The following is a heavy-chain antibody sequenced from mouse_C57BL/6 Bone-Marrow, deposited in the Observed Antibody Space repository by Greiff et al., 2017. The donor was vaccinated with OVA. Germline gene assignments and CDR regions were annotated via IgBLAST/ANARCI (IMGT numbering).Heavy chain of an antibody. Sequence: QVQLQQPGAELVKPGASVKLSCKASGYTFTSYWMHWVKQRPGQGLEWIGMIHPNSGSTNYNEKFKSTATLTVDKSSSTAYMQLSSLTSEDSAVYYCARGGDYYGSSYAYWGQGTLVTVSA. J-gene: IGHJ3*01. CDR3: ARGGDYYGSSYAY. D-gene: IGHD1-1*01. CDR2: IHPNSGST. V-gene: IGHV1-64*01. CDR1: GYTFTSYW.